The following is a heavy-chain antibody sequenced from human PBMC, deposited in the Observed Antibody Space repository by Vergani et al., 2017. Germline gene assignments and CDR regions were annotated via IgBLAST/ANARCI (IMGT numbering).Heavy chain of an antibody. CDR2: ISSSSSYI. CDR1: GFTFSSYA. D-gene: IGHD3-10*01. Sequence: EVQLVESGGGLVQPGGSLRLSCAASGFTFSSYAMSWVRQAPGKGLEWVSSISSSSSYIYYADSVKGRFTISRDNAKNSLYLQMNSLRAEDTAVYYCARDAIDYYGSGEYAFDIWGQGTMVTVSS. J-gene: IGHJ3*02. V-gene: IGHV3-21*01. CDR3: ARDAIDYYGSGEYAFDI.